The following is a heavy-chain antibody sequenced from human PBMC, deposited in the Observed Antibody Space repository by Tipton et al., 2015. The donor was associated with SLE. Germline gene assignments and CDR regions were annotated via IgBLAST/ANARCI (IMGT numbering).Heavy chain of an antibody. CDR3: ARIVAAAGTRYFDY. CDR2: IYYSGST. D-gene: IGHD6-13*01. Sequence: LRLSCTVSGGSISSSSYYWGWIGQPPGKGLEWIGSIYYSGSTYYNPSLKSRVTISVDTSKNQFSLKLSSVTAADTAVYYCARIVAAAGTRYFDYWGQGTLVTVSS. CDR1: GGSISSSSYY. V-gene: IGHV4-39*07. J-gene: IGHJ4*02.